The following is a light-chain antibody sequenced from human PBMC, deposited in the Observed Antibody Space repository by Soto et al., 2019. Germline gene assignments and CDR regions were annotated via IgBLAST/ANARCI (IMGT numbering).Light chain of an antibody. J-gene: IGKJ5*01. V-gene: IGKV3-20*01. CDR3: QQYGSSPPIT. CDR2: SAS. CDR1: QAISGNY. Sequence: DIVLTQSPATLSLSPGEGAALSCRASQAISGNYLAWYQHKPGQAARLLMYSASSRATGIPDRFSGSGSGTDFTLTISRLEPEDFAVYYCQQYGSSPPITFGQGTRLEIK.